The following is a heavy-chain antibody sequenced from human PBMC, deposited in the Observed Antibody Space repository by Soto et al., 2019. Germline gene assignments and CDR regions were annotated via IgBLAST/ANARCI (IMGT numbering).Heavy chain of an antibody. Sequence: GGSLRLSCAASGFTFSNAWMSWVRQAPGKGLEWVANIKQDGSEKYYVDSVKGRFTISRDNAKNSLYLQMNSLRAEDTAVYYCARGTLYSSSWYLDYYGVDGWGQGTTVTVSS. CDR3: ARGTLYSSSWYLDYYGVDG. J-gene: IGHJ6*02. D-gene: IGHD6-13*01. V-gene: IGHV3-7*03. CDR2: IKQDGSEK. CDR1: GFTFSNAW.